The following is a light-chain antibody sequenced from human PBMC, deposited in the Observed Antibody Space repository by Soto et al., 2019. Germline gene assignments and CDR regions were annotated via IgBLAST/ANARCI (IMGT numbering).Light chain of an antibody. CDR2: DVS. V-gene: IGLV2-14*01. CDR3: SSYTSSSSYV. Sequence: QSALTQPASVSGSPGQSITISCTGTSSDVGGYNDVSWYQQHPGKAPKLMIYDVSNRPSGVSNRFSGSKSGNTASLTISGLQAEDEADYYCSSYTSSSSYVFGAGTKATVL. J-gene: IGLJ1*01. CDR1: SSDVGGYND.